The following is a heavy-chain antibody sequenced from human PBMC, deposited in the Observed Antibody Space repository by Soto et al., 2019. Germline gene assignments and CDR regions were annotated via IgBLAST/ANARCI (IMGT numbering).Heavy chain of an antibody. D-gene: IGHD2-2*02. J-gene: IGHJ3*02. CDR2: ISGSGGSS. CDR3: AREVAPAAIPDAFES. CDR1: GFAFSTYA. Sequence: PGGSLRLSCAASGFAFSTYAMTWVRQAPGKGLEWVSVISGSGGSSYYAASVKGRFTISRDNSKNTLYLQMNSMRDEDAAVYYCAREVAPAAIPDAFESWGQGTMVTV. V-gene: IGHV3-23*01.